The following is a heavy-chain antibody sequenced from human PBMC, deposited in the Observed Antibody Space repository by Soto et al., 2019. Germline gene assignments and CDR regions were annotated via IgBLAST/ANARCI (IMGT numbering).Heavy chain of an antibody. CDR2: IRSKAYGGTT. CDR1: GFTFGDYA. Sequence: TGGSLRLSCTASGFTFGDYAMSWFRQAPGKGLEWVGFIRSKAYGGTTEYAASVKGRFTISRDDSKSIAYLQMNSLKTEDTAVYYCTLMGPLWYFDYWGQGTLVTVSS. V-gene: IGHV3-49*03. CDR3: TLMGPLWYFDY. D-gene: IGHD3-10*01. J-gene: IGHJ4*02.